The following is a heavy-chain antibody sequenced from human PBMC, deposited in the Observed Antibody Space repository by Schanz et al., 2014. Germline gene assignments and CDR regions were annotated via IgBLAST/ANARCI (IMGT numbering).Heavy chain of an antibody. V-gene: IGHV1-69*09. CDR1: GYTFTNFF. CDR2: IIPILGIA. J-gene: IGHJ3*02. D-gene: IGHD5-12*01. CDR3: ARGGGPEDVFDI. Sequence: QVHLVQSGAEVHKPGASLKISCKASGYTFTNFFLHWVRQAPGQGLEWMGRIIPILGIANYAQKFQGRVTITADKSTSTAYMELSSLRSDDTAVYYCARGGGPEDVFDIWGQGTILTVSS.